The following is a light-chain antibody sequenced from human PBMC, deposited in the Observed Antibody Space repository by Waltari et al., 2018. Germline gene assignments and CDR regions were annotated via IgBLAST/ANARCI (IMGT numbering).Light chain of an antibody. CDR2: ENT. J-gene: IGLJ7*01. Sequence: QSVLTQPPSVSAAPGQRVTISCSGGSSNIGNNYVSWYRQFPGTAPKLLIYENTVRPAGIGGRFSGAKSGTSATLDITGLQAGDEADYYCGTWDSSLSGAVFGGGTHLTVL. CDR3: GTWDSSLSGAV. CDR1: SSNIGNNY. V-gene: IGLV1-51*02.